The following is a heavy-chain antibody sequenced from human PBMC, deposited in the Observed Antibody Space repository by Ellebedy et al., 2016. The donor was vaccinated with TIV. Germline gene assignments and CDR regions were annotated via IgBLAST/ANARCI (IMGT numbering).Heavy chain of an antibody. D-gene: IGHD6-13*01. V-gene: IGHV3-15*01. CDR2: IKSKTDGGTT. CDR1: GFTFSNAW. Sequence: GESLKISCAASGFTFSNAWMSWVRQAPGKGLEWVGRIKSKTDGGTTDYAAPVKGRFTISRDDSKNTLYLQMNSLKTEDTAVYYCTTEGRSSSWSSGLRFDPWGQGTLVTVSS. J-gene: IGHJ5*02. CDR3: TTEGRSSSWSSGLRFDP.